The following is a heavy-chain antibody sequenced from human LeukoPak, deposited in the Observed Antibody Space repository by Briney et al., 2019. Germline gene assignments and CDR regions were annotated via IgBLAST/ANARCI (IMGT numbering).Heavy chain of an antibody. J-gene: IGHJ4*02. CDR3: ARGNTPIGYCSGGSCWGYYFDY. Sequence: ASVKVSCKASGGTFSSYAFSWVRQAPGQGLEWMGGIIPIFGTANYAQKFQGRVTITADESTSTAYMELSSLRSEDTAVYYCARGNTPIGYCSGGSCWGYYFDYWGQGTLVTVSS. D-gene: IGHD2-15*01. CDR1: GGTFSSYA. V-gene: IGHV1-69*13. CDR2: IIPIFGTA.